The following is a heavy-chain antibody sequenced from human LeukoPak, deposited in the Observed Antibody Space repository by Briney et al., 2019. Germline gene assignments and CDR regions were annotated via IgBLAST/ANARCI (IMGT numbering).Heavy chain of an antibody. CDR3: ARMYYFGSGSYPPAIDY. CDR1: GGSISTYS. CDR2: IYSSGRT. D-gene: IGHD3-10*01. V-gene: IGHV4-59*08. J-gene: IGHJ4*02. Sequence: SETLSLTCTVSGGSISTYSWTWIRRPPGKGLEWIGYIYSSGRTNYNPSLKSRVTISVDTSTNQFSLKLSSVTAADTAVYYCARMYYFGSGSYPPAIDYWGQGTLVTVSS.